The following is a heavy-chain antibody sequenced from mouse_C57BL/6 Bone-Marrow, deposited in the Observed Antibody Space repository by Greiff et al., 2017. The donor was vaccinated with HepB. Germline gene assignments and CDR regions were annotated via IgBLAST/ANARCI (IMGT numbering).Heavy chain of an antibody. CDR2: INPSSGYT. D-gene: IGHD1-1*01. J-gene: IGHJ1*03. V-gene: IGHV1-7*01. CDR3: AYGGSSSEYFDV. Sequence: QVQLKESGAELAKPGASVKLSCKASGYTFTSYWMHWVKQRPGQGLEWIGYINPSSGYTKYNQKFKDKATLTADKSSNTAYMQLSSLTYEDSAVYYCAYGGSSSEYFDVWGTGTTVTVSA. CDR1: GYTFTSYW.